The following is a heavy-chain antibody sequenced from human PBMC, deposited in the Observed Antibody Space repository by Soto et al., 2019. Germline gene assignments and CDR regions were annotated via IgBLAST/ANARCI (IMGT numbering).Heavy chain of an antibody. V-gene: IGHV3-23*01. CDR2: ISGSGGST. D-gene: IGHD1-26*01. CDR1: GFTFSSYA. CDR3: AKDLGATVGATPSDAFDI. J-gene: IGHJ3*02. Sequence: EVQLLESGGGLVQPGGSLRLSCAASGFTFSSYAMSWVRQAPGKGLEWVSAISGSGGSTYYADSVKGRFTISRDNSKNTRYLQMNSLRAEDTAVYYCAKDLGATVGATPSDAFDIWGQGTMVTVSS.